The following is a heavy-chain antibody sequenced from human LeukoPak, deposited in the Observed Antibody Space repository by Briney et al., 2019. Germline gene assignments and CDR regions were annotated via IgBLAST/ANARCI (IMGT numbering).Heavy chain of an antibody. V-gene: IGHV3-7*01. Sequence: GGSLRLSCAASGFTFTNYWMSWVRQAPGKGLELVANIKQDRSEKYYVDSVKGRFTISRDNAKNSLYLQMNSLRAEDTAVYYCARVRKDIVVVPGAMRDTYYFDYWGQGTLVTVSS. CDR2: IKQDRSEK. D-gene: IGHD2-2*01. CDR3: ARVRKDIVVVPGAMRDTYYFDY. CDR1: GFTFTNYW. J-gene: IGHJ4*02.